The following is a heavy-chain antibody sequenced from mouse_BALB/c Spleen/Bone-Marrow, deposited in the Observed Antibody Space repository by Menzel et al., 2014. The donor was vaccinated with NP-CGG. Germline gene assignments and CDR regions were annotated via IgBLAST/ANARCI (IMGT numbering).Heavy chain of an antibody. D-gene: IGHD1-1*01. V-gene: IGHV14-1*02. J-gene: IGHJ2*01. Sequence: EVKLMESGAELVRPGALVKLSCKASGFNIKDYYMHWVKQRPEQGLEWIGWIDPENGNTIFDPKFQGKARITADTSSNTPYLQLSRLTSEDTDVHDCARQYYCTSYVGYCDYWGQGTPRTVSS. CDR3: ARQYYCTSYVGYCDY. CDR2: IDPENGNT. CDR1: GFNIKDYY.